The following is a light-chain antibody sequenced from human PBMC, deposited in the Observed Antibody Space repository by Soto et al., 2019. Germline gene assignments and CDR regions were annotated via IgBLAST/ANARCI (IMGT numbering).Light chain of an antibody. V-gene: IGKV1-5*03. J-gene: IGKJ1*01. CDR3: QQYNGFSRT. CDR2: KAS. Sequence: DIQMTQSPSTLSASVGDRVTITCRASQTISTWLAWYQQEPGKAPKLLIYKASSLESGVPSRFSGSGSGTEFTLTITSLQPDDFATYYCQQYNGFSRTFGQGTKVDIK. CDR1: QTISTW.